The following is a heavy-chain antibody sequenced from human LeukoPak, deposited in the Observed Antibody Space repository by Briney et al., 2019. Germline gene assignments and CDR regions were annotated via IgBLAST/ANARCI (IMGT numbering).Heavy chain of an antibody. J-gene: IGHJ4*02. CDR2: IDPNSGGT. D-gene: IGHD3-3*01. V-gene: IGHV1-2*06. Sequence: ASVKVSCKASGYTLTGYYIHWVRQAPGQGLEWMGRIDPNSGGTNYAQKFQGKVTMTRDTSISTVYMEVSRLRFDDTAVYYCARNRGFVLGYYPEYWGQGTLVTVSP. CDR1: GYTLTGYY. CDR3: ARNRGFVLGYYPEY.